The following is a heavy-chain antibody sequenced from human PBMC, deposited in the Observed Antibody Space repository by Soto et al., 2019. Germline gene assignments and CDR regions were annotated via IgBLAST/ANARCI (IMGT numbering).Heavy chain of an antibody. Sequence: QLQLQESGPGLVKPSETLSLTCTVSGGSISSSSYYWGWIRQPPGKGLEWIGSIYYSGSTYYNPSLQSRVTISVDTPKHPLSLTLSSATAADTAVYSCARHSNCISPSCYGSPARGWFAPWGQGTLVTVSS. D-gene: IGHD2-2*01. CDR2: IYYSGST. J-gene: IGHJ5*02. CDR1: GGSISSSSYY. V-gene: IGHV4-39*01. CDR3: ARHSNCISPSCYGSPARGWFAP.